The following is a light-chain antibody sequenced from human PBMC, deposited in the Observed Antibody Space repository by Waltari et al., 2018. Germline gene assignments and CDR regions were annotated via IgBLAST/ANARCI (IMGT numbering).Light chain of an antibody. V-gene: IGKV3-11*01. CDR3: QQRSNWPPTWT. Sequence: EIVLTQSPATLSLSPGERATLSCRASQSVSSYLAWYQQKPGQAPRILIYDASNRATGIPARFSGSGSGTDFTLTISSLEPEDFAVYYCQQRSNWPPTWTFGQGTKVEIK. J-gene: IGKJ1*01. CDR2: DAS. CDR1: QSVSSY.